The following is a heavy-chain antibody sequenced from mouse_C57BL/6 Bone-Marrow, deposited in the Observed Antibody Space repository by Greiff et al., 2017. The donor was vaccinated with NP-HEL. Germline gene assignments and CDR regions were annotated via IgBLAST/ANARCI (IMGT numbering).Heavy chain of an antibody. CDR1: GYSITSGYY. D-gene: IGHD1-3*01. CDR3: ARAGLRAFAY. V-gene: IGHV3-6*01. J-gene: IGHJ3*01. CDR2: ISYDGSN. Sequence: EVQLQESGPGLVKPSQSLSLTCSVTGYSITSGYYWNWIRQFPGNKLEWMGYISYDGSNNYNPSLKNRISITRDTSKNQFFLKLNSVTTEDTATYYCARAGLRAFAYWGQGTLVTVSA.